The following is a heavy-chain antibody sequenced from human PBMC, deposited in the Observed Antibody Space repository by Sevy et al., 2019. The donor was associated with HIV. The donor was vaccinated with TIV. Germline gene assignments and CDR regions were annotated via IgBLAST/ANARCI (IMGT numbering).Heavy chain of an antibody. V-gene: IGHV3-48*03. CDR2: ISSSGSTI. CDR3: ARVSGYSYGFSVFYYYYGMDV. D-gene: IGHD5-18*01. Sequence: GGSLRLSCATSGFTFSSYEMNWVRQAPGKGLEWVSYISSSGSTIYYADSVKGRFTISRDNAKNSLYLQMNSLRAEDTAVYYCARVSGYSYGFSVFYYYYGMDVWGQGTTVTVSS. J-gene: IGHJ6*02. CDR1: GFTFSSYE.